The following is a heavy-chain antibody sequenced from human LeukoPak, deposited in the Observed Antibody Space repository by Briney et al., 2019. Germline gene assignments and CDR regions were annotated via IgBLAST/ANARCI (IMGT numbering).Heavy chain of an antibody. V-gene: IGHV4-59*01. CDR3: ARTIIADLWSGTKFDP. D-gene: IGHD3-3*01. CDR1: GGPLSGYY. CDR2: IYSSGSA. Sequence: KPSETLSLTCTVSGGPLSGYYWSWIRQPPGKGLEWIAYIYSSGSANYNPSLKSRLPISVDTSKNQFSLKLTSMTAADTAVYYCARTIIADLWSGTKFDPWGQGTLVTVSS. J-gene: IGHJ5*02.